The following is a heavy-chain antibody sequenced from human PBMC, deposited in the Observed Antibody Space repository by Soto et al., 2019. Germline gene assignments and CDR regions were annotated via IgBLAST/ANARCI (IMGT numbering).Heavy chain of an antibody. CDR1: GFTLRGYG. J-gene: IGHJ6*02. D-gene: IGHD5-18*01. CDR3: ANSEYSRYKNIDV. Sequence: PGGSLRLSCAASGFTLRGYGMHWVRQAPGRGLEWVALISYDGSIKYYADSVRGRFTISRDNSKNTLYLQINSLRAEDTAVYYCANSEYSRYKNIDVWGQGTTVTVSS. CDR2: ISYDGSIK. V-gene: IGHV3-30*18.